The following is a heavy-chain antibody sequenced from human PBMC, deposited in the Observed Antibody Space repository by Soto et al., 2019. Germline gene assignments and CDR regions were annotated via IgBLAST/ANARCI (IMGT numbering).Heavy chain of an antibody. CDR2: IKEDGSEK. Sequence: HPGGSLRVSCAVSGFTFSRYWMSWVRQAPGKGLEWMANIKEDGSEKFYVDSVKGRFTISRDNTKNSLYLQMNSLRTDDTAVYYCARASTYYHDSSGYYDFDSWGQGTLVTVSS. D-gene: IGHD3-22*01. V-gene: IGHV3-7*03. CDR3: ARASTYYHDSSGYYDFDS. CDR1: GFTFSRYW. J-gene: IGHJ4*02.